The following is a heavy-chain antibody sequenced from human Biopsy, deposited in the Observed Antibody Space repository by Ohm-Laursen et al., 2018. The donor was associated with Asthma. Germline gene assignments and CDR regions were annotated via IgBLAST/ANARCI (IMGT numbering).Heavy chain of an antibody. CDR2: ISWNSGNI. Sequence: SLRLSCTASGFSFDDCALHWVRQAPGKGLEWVSSISWNSGNIDYAVSVKGRFTISRDNAKNSLYLQMQSLRPEDTAFYYCAKSADYYDSTDYPDFWGRGTLVTVSS. CDR1: GFSFDDCA. J-gene: IGHJ4*01. V-gene: IGHV3-9*01. CDR3: AKSADYYDSTDYPDF. D-gene: IGHD3-22*01.